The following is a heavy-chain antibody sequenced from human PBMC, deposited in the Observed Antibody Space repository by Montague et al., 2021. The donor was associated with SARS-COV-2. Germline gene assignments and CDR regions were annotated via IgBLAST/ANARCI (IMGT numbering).Heavy chain of an antibody. D-gene: IGHD3-3*02. V-gene: IGHV4-38-2*02. Sequence: ETLSLTCTVSGYSISSGYYWGWIRQPPGKGLEWIGSIYHSGSTYYNPSLKSRVTISVDTSKNQFSLKLSSVTAADTAVYYCARGGLRHSWFDPWGQGTLVTVSS. CDR1: GYSISSGYY. CDR2: IYHSGST. CDR3: ARGGLRHSWFDP. J-gene: IGHJ5*02.